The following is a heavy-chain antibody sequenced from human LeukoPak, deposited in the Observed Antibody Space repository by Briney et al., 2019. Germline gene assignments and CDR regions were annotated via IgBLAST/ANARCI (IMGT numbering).Heavy chain of an antibody. CDR1: GYSISSGYY. CDR2: IYHSGST. CDR3: ARHMEQLVAGAGPFDY. V-gene: IGHV4-38-2*02. Sequence: PSETLSLTCTVSGYSISSGYYWGWIRQPPGKGLEWIGSIYHSGSTYYNPSLKSRVTISVDTSKNQFSLKLSSVTAADTAVYYCARHMEQLVAGAGPFDYWGQGTLVTVSS. J-gene: IGHJ4*02. D-gene: IGHD6-6*01.